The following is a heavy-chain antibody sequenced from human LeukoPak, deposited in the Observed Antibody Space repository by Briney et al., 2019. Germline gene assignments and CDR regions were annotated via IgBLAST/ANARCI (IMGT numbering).Heavy chain of an antibody. V-gene: IGHV4-4*07. CDR2: IYTSGST. CDR1: GGSISSYY. CDR3: ARGLDYYYYMDV. Sequence: SETLSLTCTVSGGSISSYYWSWIRQPAGKGLEWIGRIYTSGSTNYSPSLKSRVTMSVDTSKNQFPLKLSSVTAADTAVYYCARGLDYYYYMDVWGKGTTVTVSS. J-gene: IGHJ6*03.